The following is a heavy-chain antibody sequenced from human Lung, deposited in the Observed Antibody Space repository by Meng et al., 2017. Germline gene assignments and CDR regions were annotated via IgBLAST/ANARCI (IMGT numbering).Heavy chain of an antibody. J-gene: IGHJ4*02. CDR3: ARGRVVVAATPSDY. CDR1: GLTFSRYS. D-gene: IGHD2-15*01. Sequence: EVQLVESGGGLVKPGGSFRLSCAASGLTFSRYSMNCVRQAPGKGLEWVSSISSSSAYADSVKGRFTISRDNAKNSLYLQMNSLRAEDTAIYYCARGRVVVAATPSDYWGQGTLVTVSS. V-gene: IGHV3-21*01. CDR2: ISSSSA.